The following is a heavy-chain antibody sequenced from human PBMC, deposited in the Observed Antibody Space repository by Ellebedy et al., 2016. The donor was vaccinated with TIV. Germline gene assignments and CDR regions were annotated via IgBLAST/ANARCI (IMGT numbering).Heavy chain of an antibody. CDR3: ARGGRLLPSGY. CDR1: GGSISSYY. D-gene: IGHD1-26*01. V-gene: IGHV4-59*12. J-gene: IGHJ4*02. CDR2: IYYSGNT. Sequence: SETLSLTCTVSGGSISSYYWSWIRQPPGKGLEWIGYIYYSGNTNYNPSLKSRVTISVDTSKNQFSLKLSSVTAADTAVYYCARGGRLLPSGYWGQGSLVTVSS.